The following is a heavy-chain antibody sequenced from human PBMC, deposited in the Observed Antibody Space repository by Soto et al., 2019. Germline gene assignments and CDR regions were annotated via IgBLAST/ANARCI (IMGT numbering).Heavy chain of an antibody. CDR1: GFTFRSYW. J-gene: IGHJ4*02. V-gene: IGHV3-7*05. CDR2: INEDGSEK. CDR3: AITTRIAAAGNGVFDY. D-gene: IGHD6-13*01. Sequence: PGGSLRLSCAASGFTFRSYWMSWVRQTPGKGLEWLANINEDGSEKYYLDSVKGRFTISRDNAENSLRLQMNSLSAEDTAVYYCAITTRIAAAGNGVFDYWGQGTLVPVS.